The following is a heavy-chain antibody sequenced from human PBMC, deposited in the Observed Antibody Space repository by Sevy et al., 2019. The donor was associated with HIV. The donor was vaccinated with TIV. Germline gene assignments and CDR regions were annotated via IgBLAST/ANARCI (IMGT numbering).Heavy chain of an antibody. V-gene: IGHV4-34*01. CDR2: INHSGST. J-gene: IGHJ4*02. CDR1: SGSFSAYY. Sequence: SETLSLTCAVYSGSFSAYYWSWIRQPPGKGLEWIGEINHSGSTNYNPSLKSRVTISLHTSKNQFSLKLTSVTAADTXXXXXXXXXXXXXXPYYFDYWGQGTLVTVSS. CDR3: XXXXXXXXXPYYFDY.